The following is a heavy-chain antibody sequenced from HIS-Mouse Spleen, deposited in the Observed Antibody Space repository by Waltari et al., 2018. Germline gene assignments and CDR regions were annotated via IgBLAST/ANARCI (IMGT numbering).Heavy chain of an antibody. CDR2: ISYDGSNK. CDR1: GFTFSRYA. J-gene: IGHJ3*02. Sequence: QVQLVESGGGVVQPGRSLRLSCAASGFTFSRYAMHWVRQAQGKGLEWVAVISYDGSNKYYADSVKGRFTISRDNSKNTLYLQMNSLRAEDTAVYYCARVNGIAVAGTDAFDIWGQGTMVTVSS. D-gene: IGHD6-19*01. V-gene: IGHV3-30-3*01. CDR3: ARVNGIAVAGTDAFDI.